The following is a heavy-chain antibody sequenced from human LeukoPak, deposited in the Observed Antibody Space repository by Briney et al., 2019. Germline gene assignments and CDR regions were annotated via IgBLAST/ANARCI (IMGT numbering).Heavy chain of an antibody. D-gene: IGHD5-12*01. CDR3: ASPYSGYDYNFDH. Sequence: GGSLRLSCSASGCTFSSYAMHWVRQAPGKGLEYVSSISSNGGSTYYADSVKGRFTISRDNSKNTLFLQMSSLRTEDTAVYYCASPYSGYDYNFDHWGQGTLVTVSS. CDR2: ISSNGGST. CDR1: GCTFSSYA. J-gene: IGHJ4*02. V-gene: IGHV3-64D*06.